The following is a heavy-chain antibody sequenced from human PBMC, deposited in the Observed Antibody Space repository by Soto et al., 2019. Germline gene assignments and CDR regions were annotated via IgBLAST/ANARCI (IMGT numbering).Heavy chain of an antibody. J-gene: IGHJ6*02. CDR2: TYYRSKWYY. CDR1: GDSVSIYSGA. CDR3: ARDLGYIHRYGMDV. D-gene: IGHD5-12*01. V-gene: IGHV6-1*01. Sequence: SQTLSLTCVISGDSVSIYSGAWNWIRQSPSRGLEWLGRTYYRSKWYYDYAESVKSRIIISVDTSKNQFSLQLNSVTPEDAAVYYCARDLGYIHRYGMDVWGQGTTVTVSS.